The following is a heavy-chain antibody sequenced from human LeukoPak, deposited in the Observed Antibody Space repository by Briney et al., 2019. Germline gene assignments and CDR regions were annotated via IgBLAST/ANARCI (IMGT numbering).Heavy chain of an antibody. Sequence: PSETLSLTCAVSGYSISSGYYWGWIRQPPGKGLEWIGEINHSGSTNYNPSLKSRVTISVDTSKNQFSLKLSSVTAADTAVYYCARRPRFLVYYYYMDVWGKGTTVTVSS. CDR1: GYSISSGYY. D-gene: IGHD3-3*01. CDR2: INHSGST. CDR3: ARRPRFLVYYYYMDV. V-gene: IGHV4-38-2*01. J-gene: IGHJ6*03.